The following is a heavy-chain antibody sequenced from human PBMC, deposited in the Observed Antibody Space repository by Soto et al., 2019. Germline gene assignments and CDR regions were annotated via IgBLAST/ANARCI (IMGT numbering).Heavy chain of an antibody. D-gene: IGHD1-1*01. V-gene: IGHV3-23*05. CDR3: AKDRIGQLAKFDY. CDR1: GFSFSSND. J-gene: IGHJ4*02. Sequence: PVGSLRLSCTASGFSFSSNDMSWVRQAPGKGLEWVSTLDKSGGSAFYADSVNGRFTISRGNSRNTLYLQMHSLRAEDTAFYYCAKDRIGQLAKFDYWGRGTLVTVSS. CDR2: LDKSGGSA.